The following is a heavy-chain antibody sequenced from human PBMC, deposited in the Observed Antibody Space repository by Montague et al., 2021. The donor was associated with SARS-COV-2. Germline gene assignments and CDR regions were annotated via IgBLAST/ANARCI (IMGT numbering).Heavy chain of an antibody. CDR1: GLSLPSTGVG. CDR2: FYWTDRI. D-gene: IGHD1-7*01. Sequence: PALVKPTQTLTLTCTFSGLSLPSTGVGVAWIRQPPGKALEWLTVFYWTDRIRYNPSLSSRLTITKDTSKNEVILTMTNMDPVDTATYYCAHHNWHCHDFWGQGILVTVSS. V-gene: IGHV2-5*01. J-gene: IGHJ4*02. CDR3: AHHNWHCHDF.